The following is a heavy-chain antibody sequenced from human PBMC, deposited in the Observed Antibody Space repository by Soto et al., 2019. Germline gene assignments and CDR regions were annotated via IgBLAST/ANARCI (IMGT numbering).Heavy chain of an antibody. D-gene: IGHD2-2*01. CDR2: ISGSGGST. CDR1: GFTFSSYA. V-gene: IGHV3-23*01. CDR3: AKVPHRYCSSTSCYGALDFQH. J-gene: IGHJ1*01. Sequence: PGGSLRLSCAASGFTFSSYAMSWVRQAPGKGLEWVSAISGSGGSTYYADSVKGRFTISRDNSKNTLYLQMNSLRAEDTAVYYCAKVPHRYCSSTSCYGALDFQHWGQGTLVTVS.